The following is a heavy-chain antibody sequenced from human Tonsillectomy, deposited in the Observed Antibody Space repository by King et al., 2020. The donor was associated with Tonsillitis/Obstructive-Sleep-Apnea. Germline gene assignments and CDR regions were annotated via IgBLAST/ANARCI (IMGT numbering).Heavy chain of an antibody. D-gene: IGHD3-3*01. CDR1: GFTVSSNY. V-gene: IGHV3-66*01. Sequence: VQLVESGGGLVQPGGSLRLSCAASGFTVSSNYMSWVREAPGKGLEWVSVIYSGGSTYYADSLKGRFTISRDNSKNTLYLQMNSLRAEDTAVYYCASSYYDFWSGYLRWGQGTLVTVSS. CDR2: IYSGGST. CDR3: ASSYYDFWSGYLR. J-gene: IGHJ4*02.